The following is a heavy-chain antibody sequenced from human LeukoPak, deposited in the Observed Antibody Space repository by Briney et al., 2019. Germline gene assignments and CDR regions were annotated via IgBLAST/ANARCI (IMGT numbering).Heavy chain of an antibody. CDR3: ARDRRIAARNGGPHMDV. CDR2: INPNSGGT. V-gene: IGHV1-2*02. D-gene: IGHD6-6*01. J-gene: IGHJ6*03. CDR1: GYTFTGYY. Sequence: ASVKVSCKASGYTFTGYYMHWVRQALGQGLEWMGSINPNSGGTNYAQKFQGRVTMTRDTSISTAYMELSRLRSDDTAVYYCARDRRIAARNGGPHMDVWGKGTTVTVSS.